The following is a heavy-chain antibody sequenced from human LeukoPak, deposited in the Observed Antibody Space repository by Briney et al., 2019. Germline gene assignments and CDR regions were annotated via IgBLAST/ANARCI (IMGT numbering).Heavy chain of an antibody. J-gene: IGHJ1*01. CDR3: ARAPSEIGGYYPEYFRH. V-gene: IGHV3-74*01. CDR2: IKSDGST. CDR1: ASTLIIYW. D-gene: IGHD3-22*01. Sequence: GGSLRLSCAASASTLIIYWMDWVRRAPGKGLVWVSRIKSDGSTNYADSVKGRFTISRDNAKNTVSLQMNSLRAEDIGLYYSARAPSEIGGYYPEYFRHWGQGTLVTVSS.